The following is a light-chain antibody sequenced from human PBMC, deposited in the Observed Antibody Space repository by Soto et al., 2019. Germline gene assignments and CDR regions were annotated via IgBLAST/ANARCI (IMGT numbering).Light chain of an antibody. Sequence: EIGLTQSPCTLSLSPGERASLSCRASQSVSSSYLAWYQQKPGQAPRLLIYGASSRATGIPDRFSGSGSGTDFTLTISRLEPEDFAVYSSQQYGTSPITFGQGTRLEIK. V-gene: IGKV3-20*01. CDR2: GAS. CDR1: QSVSSSY. J-gene: IGKJ5*01. CDR3: QQYGTSPIT.